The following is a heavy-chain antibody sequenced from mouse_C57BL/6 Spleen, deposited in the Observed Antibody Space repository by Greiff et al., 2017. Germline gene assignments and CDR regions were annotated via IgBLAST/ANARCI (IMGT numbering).Heavy chain of an antibody. J-gene: IGHJ2*01. Sequence: EVHLVESGGDLVKPGGSLKLSCAASGFTFSSYGMSWVRQTPDKRLEWVATISSGGSYTYYPDSVKGRFTISRDNAKNTLYLQMSSLKSEDTAMYYCARQELYYFDYWGQGTTLTVSS. CDR3: ARQELYYFDY. CDR1: GFTFSSYG. V-gene: IGHV5-6*01. CDR2: ISSGGSYT.